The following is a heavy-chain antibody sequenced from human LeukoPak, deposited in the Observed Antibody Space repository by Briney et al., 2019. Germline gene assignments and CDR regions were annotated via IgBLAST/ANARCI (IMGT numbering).Heavy chain of an antibody. D-gene: IGHD6-13*01. CDR3: FLAAAGIFDY. V-gene: IGHV1-46*01. Sequence: ASVKVSCKASGYTSTSYYMHWVRQAPGQGLEWMGIINPSGGSTSYAQKFQGRVTMTRDTSTSTVYMELSSLRSEDTAVYYCFLAAAGIFDYWGQGTLVTVSS. J-gene: IGHJ4*02. CDR1: GYTSTSYY. CDR2: INPSGGST.